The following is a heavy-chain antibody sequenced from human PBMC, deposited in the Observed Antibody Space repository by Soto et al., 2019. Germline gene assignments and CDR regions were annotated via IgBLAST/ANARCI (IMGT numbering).Heavy chain of an antibody. V-gene: IGHV2-5*02. CDR3: IQSRCGGDCLQSYASYYYYGMDV. CDR1: AFSLSTGGVG. D-gene: IGHD2-21*02. CDR2: IYWDDDK. J-gene: IGHJ6*02. Sequence: SGPTLVNPTQTLTLTCTFSAFSLSTGGVGVGWNRQPPGKALEWLAFIYWDDDKRYSPSLRSRLTITKDTSKNQVVLTMTNMDPVDTATYYCIQSRCGGDCLQSYASYYYYGMDVWGQGTTVTSP.